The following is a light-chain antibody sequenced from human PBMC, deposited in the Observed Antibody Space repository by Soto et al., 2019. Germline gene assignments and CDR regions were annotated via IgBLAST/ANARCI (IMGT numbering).Light chain of an antibody. CDR2: AAS. CDR1: PSVISW. V-gene: IGKV1-27*01. J-gene: IGKJ4*01. CDR3: TTCKVAPFP. Sequence: IQITQSPSTLSASAGYRFTITGRAVPSVISWLAWYQPKPGKVPKILIYAASTLQSGVPYRLSGSGSGKDFTLHIRRLKTEEVETYHCTTCKVAPFPVGGGNTVDIK.